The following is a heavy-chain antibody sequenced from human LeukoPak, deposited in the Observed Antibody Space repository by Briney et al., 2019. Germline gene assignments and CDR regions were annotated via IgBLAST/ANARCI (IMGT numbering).Heavy chain of an antibody. J-gene: IGHJ4*02. CDR3: AKYRGSYYHLPDY. CDR1: GYTFTGNY. D-gene: IGHD1-26*01. V-gene: IGHV1-2*02. CDR2: IIPNSGGT. Sequence: ASVKVSCKASGYTFTGNYMHWVRQAPGQGLEWMGWIIPNSGGTNYAQKFQGRVTMTRDTSISTAYMELSSLRSDDTAVYYCAKYRGSYYHLPDYWGQGTLVTVSS.